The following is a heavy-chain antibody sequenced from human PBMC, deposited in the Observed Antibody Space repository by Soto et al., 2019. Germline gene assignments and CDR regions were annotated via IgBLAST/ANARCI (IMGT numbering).Heavy chain of an antibody. CDR2: ISYDGRVQ. CDR3: ARDNIQGAPDYLDP. D-gene: IGHD4-17*01. J-gene: IGHJ5*02. V-gene: IGHV3-30*14. Sequence: QEQLVESGGVVVQPGRSLRLSCAASGFTFNSNAMHWGRQEPGKGLEWVAVISYDGRVQQYTDSVKGRFTISRDDSKNSLYLHMNSRRDEDKGLYYCARDNIQGAPDYLDPWGQGTLITISS. CDR1: GFTFNSNA.